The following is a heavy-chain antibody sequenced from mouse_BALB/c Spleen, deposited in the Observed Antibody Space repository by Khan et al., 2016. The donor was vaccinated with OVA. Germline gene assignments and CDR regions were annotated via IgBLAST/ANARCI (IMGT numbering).Heavy chain of an antibody. J-gene: IGHJ3*01. Sequence: QVRLQQSGAELARPGASVKMSCKASGYTFTDYHINWVKQRTGQGLEWIGEISPGSGDTYYNEKFKGKATLTADKSSTTAYMQLSSLTSEASAVYFCARRNYFGYTIAYWGQGTLVTVSA. CDR2: ISPGSGDT. CDR1: GYTFTDYH. D-gene: IGHD1-2*01. V-gene: IGHV1-77*01. CDR3: ARRNYFGYTIAY.